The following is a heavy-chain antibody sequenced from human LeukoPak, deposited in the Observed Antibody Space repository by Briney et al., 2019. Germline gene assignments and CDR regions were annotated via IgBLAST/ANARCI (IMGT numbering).Heavy chain of an antibody. Sequence: GGSLRLSCAASGFTFDDYGMSWVRQAPGRGLEWVSGINWNGGSTGYADSVKGRFTISRDNAKNSLYLQMNSLRAEDTALYYCARGTLKAAATDFDYWGQGTLVTVSS. CDR1: GFTFDDYG. D-gene: IGHD6-13*01. J-gene: IGHJ4*02. CDR2: INWNGGST. CDR3: ARGTLKAAATDFDY. V-gene: IGHV3-20*04.